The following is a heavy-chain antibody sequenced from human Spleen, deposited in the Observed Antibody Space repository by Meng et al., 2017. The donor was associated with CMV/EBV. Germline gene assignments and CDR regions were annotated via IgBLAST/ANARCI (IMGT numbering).Heavy chain of an antibody. CDR3: ARGMFNQLLSF. V-gene: IGHV1-2*02. CDR1: GYTFTDYY. Sequence: VQLVQAGVEVKKPGALVKVSCKASGYTFTDYYIPWVRHAPGQGLDWMGWINPNTGGTNFAQKFLGRVTMTRDSSISTAYMDLSRLTSDDTAVYYCARGMFNQLLSFWGQGTLVTVPS. CDR2: INPNTGGT. J-gene: IGHJ4*02. D-gene: IGHD2-2*01.